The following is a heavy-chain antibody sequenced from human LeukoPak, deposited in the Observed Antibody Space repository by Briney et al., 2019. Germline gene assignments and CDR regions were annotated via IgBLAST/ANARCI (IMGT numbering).Heavy chain of an antibody. CDR2: ISGSGGST. CDR3: VKVVFDVNVLRYFDWASPFDY. J-gene: IGHJ4*02. V-gene: IGHV3-23*01. D-gene: IGHD3-9*01. Sequence: GGSLRLSCAASGFTFSSYAMSWVRQAPGKGLEWVSAISGSGGSTYYADSVKGRFTISRDNPKNTLYLQMNSLRAEDTAVYYCVKVVFDVNVLRYFDWASPFDYWGQGTLVTVSS. CDR1: GFTFSSYA.